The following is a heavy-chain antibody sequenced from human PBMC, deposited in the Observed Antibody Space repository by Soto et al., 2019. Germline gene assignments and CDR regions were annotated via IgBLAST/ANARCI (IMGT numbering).Heavy chain of an antibody. Sequence: GGSLRLSCAASGFTVSSNYMSWVRQAPGKGLEWVSVIYSGGSTYYADSVKGRFTISRDNSKNTLYLQMNSLRAEDTAVYYCASSRSGYDYGNAFDIWGQGIMVTVS. CDR1: GFTVSSNY. CDR2: IYSGGST. CDR3: ASSRSGYDYGNAFDI. D-gene: IGHD5-12*01. V-gene: IGHV3-66*01. J-gene: IGHJ3*02.